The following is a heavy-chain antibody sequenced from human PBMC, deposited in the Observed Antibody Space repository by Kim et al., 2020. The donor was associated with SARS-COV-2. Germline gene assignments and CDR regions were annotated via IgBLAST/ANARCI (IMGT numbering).Heavy chain of an antibody. CDR3: ARGEMVENWFDP. D-gene: IGHD3-16*01. CDR1: GGSISSSSYY. Sequence: SETLSLTCTVSGGSISSSSYYWGWIRHPPGKGLEWIGSIYYSGSTYYNPSLKSRVTISVDTSKNQFSLKLSSVTAADTAVYYCARGEMVENWFDPWGQGTLVTVSS. J-gene: IGHJ5*02. V-gene: IGHV4-39*01. CDR2: IYYSGST.